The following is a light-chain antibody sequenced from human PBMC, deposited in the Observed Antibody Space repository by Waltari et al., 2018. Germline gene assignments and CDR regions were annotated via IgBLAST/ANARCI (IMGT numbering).Light chain of an antibody. CDR1: QSISSW. V-gene: IGKV1-5*03. Sequence: IQMTQSPSTLSASVGDRVTITCRARQSISSWLAWYQQKPGKAPKFLIYKASNLESGVPSRFSGSGSGTEFTLTISSLQPDDFATYYCQHYNSFPWTFGQGTKVEIK. CDR2: KAS. J-gene: IGKJ1*01. CDR3: QHYNSFPWT.